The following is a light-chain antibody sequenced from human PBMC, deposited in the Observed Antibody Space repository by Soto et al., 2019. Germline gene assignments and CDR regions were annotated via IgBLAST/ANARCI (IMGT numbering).Light chain of an antibody. CDR2: EVS. V-gene: IGLV2-8*01. J-gene: IGLJ2*01. Sequence: QSALTQPPSTSGSPGQSVAISCTGTSSDIGGYNYVSWYQQHPGKAPKLMIFEVSQRPSGVPDRFSGSKSGNTASLTVSGLQAEDEADYYCSSYTSSSSVVFGGGTKLTVL. CDR1: SSDIGGYNY. CDR3: SSYTSSSSVV.